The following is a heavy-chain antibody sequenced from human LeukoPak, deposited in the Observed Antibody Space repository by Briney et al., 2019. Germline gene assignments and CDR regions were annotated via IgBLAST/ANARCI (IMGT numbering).Heavy chain of an antibody. V-gene: IGHV3-23*01. CDR1: GFTFGSYA. J-gene: IGHJ4*02. Sequence: PGGSLRLSCAASGFTFGSYAMSWVRQAPGKGLEWVSAISGSGGSTYYADSVKGRFTISRDNSKNTLYLQMNSLRAEDTAVYYCAKDRDYCSSTSCYLGPFDYWGQGTLVTVSS. D-gene: IGHD2-2*01. CDR2: ISGSGGST. CDR3: AKDRDYCSSTSCYLGPFDY.